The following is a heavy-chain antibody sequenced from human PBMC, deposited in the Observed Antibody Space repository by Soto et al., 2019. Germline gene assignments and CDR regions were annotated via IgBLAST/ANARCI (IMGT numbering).Heavy chain of an antibody. CDR2: ISAYNGNT. D-gene: IGHD3-22*01. CDR3: ARDRRLLLLNYYYGMDV. CDR1: GYTFTSYG. J-gene: IGHJ6*02. V-gene: IGHV1-18*01. Sequence: ASVKVSCKASGYTFTSYGISWVRQAPGQGLEWMGWISAYNGNTNYAQKLQGRVTMTTDTSTSTAYMELRSLSSDDTAVYYCARDRRLLLLNYYYGMDVWGQGTTVTVSS.